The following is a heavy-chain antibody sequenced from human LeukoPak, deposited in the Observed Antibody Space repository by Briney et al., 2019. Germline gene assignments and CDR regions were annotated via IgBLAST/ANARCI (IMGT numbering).Heavy chain of an antibody. D-gene: IGHD3-9*01. V-gene: IGHV4-34*01. CDR2: ISYSGTT. CDR1: GGYFIGFY. CDR3: AKGKAGHYHSVTDEYYYYMDV. J-gene: IGHJ6*03. Sequence: PSETLSLTCVVDGGYFIGFYWTWVRQAPGKGLDWIGEISYSGTTKYNPSLKSRVTIEVDTSKKQISLNLSSMTAADTAVYYCAKGKAGHYHSVTDEYYYYMDVWGKGTTVIVSS.